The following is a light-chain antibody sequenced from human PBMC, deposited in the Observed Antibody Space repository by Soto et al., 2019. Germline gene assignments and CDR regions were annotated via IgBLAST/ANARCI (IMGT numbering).Light chain of an antibody. CDR1: SSDIGAYNY. Sequence: QSALTQPASVSGSPGQSITISCTGTSSDIGAYNYVSWYQHHPGKAPKLKIYEVTNRPSGVSNRFSGSKSGNTASLTISGLQAEDEADYYCSSYSTSSTRVLFGGGTKLTVL. CDR2: EVT. J-gene: IGLJ3*02. CDR3: SSYSTSSTRVL. V-gene: IGLV2-14*01.